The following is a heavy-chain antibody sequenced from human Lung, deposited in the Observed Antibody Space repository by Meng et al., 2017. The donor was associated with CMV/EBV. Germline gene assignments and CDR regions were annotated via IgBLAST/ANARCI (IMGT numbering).Heavy chain of an antibody. CDR3: GRDYVNSIDH. CDR1: GFTFGNYA. D-gene: IGHD2/OR15-2a*01. CDR2: IGHDGNNE. J-gene: IGHJ4*02. V-gene: IGHV3-30*02. Sequence: VQLGESGGGVVQPGGSLRPSCATSGFTFGNYAMHWVRQAPGKGLEWLAFIGHDGNNEQYADSMKGRFTISRDNFNTVYLQMRSLRDEDTALYYCGRDYVNSIDHWGQGTLVTVSS.